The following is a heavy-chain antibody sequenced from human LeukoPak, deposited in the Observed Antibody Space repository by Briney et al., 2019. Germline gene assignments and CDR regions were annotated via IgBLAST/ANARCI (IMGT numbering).Heavy chain of an antibody. CDR2: ISSSSSYI. D-gene: IGHD2-8*02. CDR3: AKVGESGGVWKYYFDY. CDR1: GFTFSSYS. J-gene: IGHJ4*02. Sequence: GGSLRLSCAASGFTFSSYSMNWVRQAPGKGLEWVSSISSSSSYIYYADSVKGRFTISRDNSKNTLYLQMNSLRAEDTAVYYCAKVGESGGVWKYYFDYWGQGTLVTVSS. V-gene: IGHV3-21*04.